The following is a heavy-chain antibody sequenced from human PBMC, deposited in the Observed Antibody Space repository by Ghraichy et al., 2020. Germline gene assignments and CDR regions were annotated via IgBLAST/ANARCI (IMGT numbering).Heavy chain of an antibody. CDR1: GGSFSGHY. V-gene: IGHV4-34*12. D-gene: IGHD2-2*01. Sequence: SETLSLTCAVSGGSFSGHYWSWIRQPPGKGLEWIGEIVDSGSTNYNPSLKGRVTISVDTSRNQFSLKLSSVTAADTAWYSWARVRVLYCSTTNCYAGNAFDIWGQATMVTVSS. CDR3: ARVRVLYCSTTNCYAGNAFDI. CDR2: IVDSGST. J-gene: IGHJ3*02.